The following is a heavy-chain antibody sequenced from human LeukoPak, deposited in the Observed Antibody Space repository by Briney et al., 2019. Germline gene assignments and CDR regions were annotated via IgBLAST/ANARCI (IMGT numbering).Heavy chain of an antibody. CDR2: VYYSGCT. J-gene: IGHJ4*02. D-gene: IGHD3-10*01. CDR3: AGIDYYGSGTYWAPLGF. Sequence: PSETLSLTCTVSGGSISSYYWSWIRQPPGKGLEWIGYVYYSGCTNYNPSLKSRLTMSVDASKSQVSLKLRSVTAADTAVYYCAGIDYYGSGTYWAPLGFWGQGSLVTVSS. V-gene: IGHV4-59*08. CDR1: GGSISSYY.